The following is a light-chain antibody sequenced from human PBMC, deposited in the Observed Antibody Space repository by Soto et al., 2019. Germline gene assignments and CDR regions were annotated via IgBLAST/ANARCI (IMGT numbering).Light chain of an antibody. V-gene: IGKV3-20*01. CDR2: ATS. CDR3: QQYGSSPYT. J-gene: IGKJ2*01. CDR1: QSVSRSY. Sequence: EIVLTQSPGTLSLSPGERATLSCRASQSVSRSYLAWYQQNPGQPPSLLIYATSSRATGIPDRFSGSGSGTDFTLTISRLEPEDFAVCYCQQYGSSPYTFGQGTKLEIK.